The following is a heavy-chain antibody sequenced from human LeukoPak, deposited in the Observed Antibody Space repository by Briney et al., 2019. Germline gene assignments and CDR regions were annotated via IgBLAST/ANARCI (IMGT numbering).Heavy chain of an antibody. V-gene: IGHV4-30-2*01. Sequence: KSSETLSLTCTVSGGSISSGGYYWSWIRQPPGKGLEWIGYIYHSVSTYYNPSLKSRVTISVDKSKNQFSLKLSSVTAADTAVYYCARVGYYGSGSQGWDWFDPWGQGTLVTVSS. CDR3: ARVGYYGSGSQGWDWFDP. CDR1: GGSISSGGYY. J-gene: IGHJ5*02. D-gene: IGHD3-10*01. CDR2: IYHSVST.